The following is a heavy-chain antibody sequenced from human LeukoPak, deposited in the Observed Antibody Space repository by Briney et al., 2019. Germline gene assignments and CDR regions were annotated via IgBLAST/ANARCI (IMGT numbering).Heavy chain of an antibody. CDR3: ARFVVAASRYGMDV. CDR1: SGSISSYY. V-gene: IGHV4-59*12. Sequence: PSETLSLTCTVSSGSISSYYWSWIRQPPGKGLEWIGYIYYSGSSNYNPSLKSRVTMSVDTSKNQFSLKLSSVTAADTAVYYCARFVVAASRYGMDVWGQGTTVTVSS. CDR2: IYYSGSS. D-gene: IGHD2-15*01. J-gene: IGHJ6*02.